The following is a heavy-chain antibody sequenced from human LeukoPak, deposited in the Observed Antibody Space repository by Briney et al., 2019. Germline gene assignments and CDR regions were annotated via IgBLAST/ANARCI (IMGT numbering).Heavy chain of an antibody. CDR2: MNPNSGNT. CDR1: GYTFTSYD. V-gene: IGHV1-8*01. Sequence: ASVKVSCKASGYTFTSYDINWVRQATGQGLEWMGWMNPNSGNTGYAQKFQGRVTMTRNTSISTAYMELSRLRSDDTAVYYCARGIRRRIAVAGTLDYWGQGTLVTVSS. J-gene: IGHJ4*02. CDR3: ARGIRRRIAVAGTLDY. D-gene: IGHD6-19*01.